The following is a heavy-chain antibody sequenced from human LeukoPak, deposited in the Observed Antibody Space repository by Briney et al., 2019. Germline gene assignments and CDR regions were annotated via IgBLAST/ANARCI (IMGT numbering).Heavy chain of an antibody. CDR3: ARKGEIYGDYDY. V-gene: IGHV1-2*02. CDR1: GYTFTGYY. Sequence: ASVKVSCKASGYTFTGYYMHWVRQAPGQGLEWMGWINPNSGGTHYAQKFQGRVTVTRDTSISTTYMDLSRPKSDDTAIYYCARKGEIYGDYDYWGQGTLVTVSS. CDR2: INPNSGGT. D-gene: IGHD4-17*01. J-gene: IGHJ4*02.